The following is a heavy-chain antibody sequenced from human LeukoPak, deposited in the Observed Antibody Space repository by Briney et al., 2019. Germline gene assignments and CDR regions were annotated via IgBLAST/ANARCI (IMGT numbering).Heavy chain of an antibody. Sequence: SETLSLTCTVSGGSISSYYWSWIRQPPGKGLEWIGYIYYSGSTNYNLSLKSRVSISLDTSKNQFSLKLTSVTAADTAVYYCARSAGYQLLEGYYYYMDVWGKGTTVTVSS. J-gene: IGHJ6*03. CDR1: GGSISSYY. V-gene: IGHV4-59*01. CDR3: ARSAGYQLLEGYYYYMDV. CDR2: IYYSGST. D-gene: IGHD2-2*01.